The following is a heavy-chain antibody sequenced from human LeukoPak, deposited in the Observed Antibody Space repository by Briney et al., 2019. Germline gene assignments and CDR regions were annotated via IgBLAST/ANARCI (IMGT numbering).Heavy chain of an antibody. J-gene: IGHJ4*02. V-gene: IGHV4-34*01. CDR2: INHSGST. D-gene: IGHD6-13*01. CDR1: GGSFSGYH. Sequence: SETLSLTCAVYGGSFSGYHWTWIRQSPGKGLEWIGQINHSGSTNYNPSLKSRVTISVDTSKNQFSLKLSPVTAADTAVYYCARASSSWEYYFDYWGQGTLVTVSS. CDR3: ARASSSWEYYFDY.